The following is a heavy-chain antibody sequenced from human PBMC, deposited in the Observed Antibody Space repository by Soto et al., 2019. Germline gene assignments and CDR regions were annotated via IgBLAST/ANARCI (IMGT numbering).Heavy chain of an antibody. CDR1: GFTFSNAW. Sequence: GGSLRLSCAASGFTFSNAWMSWVRQAPGKGLEWVGRIKSKTDGGTTDYAAPGKGRFTISIDDSKNTLYLQINSLKTEDTAVYYCTQVLRYFDGFTSPRYCGCYMDVWGKGTTVTVSS. CDR3: TQVLRYFDGFTSPRYCGCYMDV. D-gene: IGHD3-9*01. J-gene: IGHJ6*03. V-gene: IGHV3-15*01. CDR2: IKSKTDGGTT.